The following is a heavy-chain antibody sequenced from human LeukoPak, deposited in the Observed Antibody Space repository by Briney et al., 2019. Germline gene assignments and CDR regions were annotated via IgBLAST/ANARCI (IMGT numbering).Heavy chain of an antibody. Sequence: PGGSLRLSCAASGFTFSSYAMRWVRQAPGKGLEWVSAISGSGGSTYYADSVKGRFTISRDNSKNTLYLQMNSLRAEDTAVYYCAKDRKVRPYYFDYWGQGTLVTVSS. CDR3: AKDRKVRPYYFDY. D-gene: IGHD1-14*01. CDR1: GFTFSSYA. J-gene: IGHJ4*02. CDR2: ISGSGGST. V-gene: IGHV3-23*01.